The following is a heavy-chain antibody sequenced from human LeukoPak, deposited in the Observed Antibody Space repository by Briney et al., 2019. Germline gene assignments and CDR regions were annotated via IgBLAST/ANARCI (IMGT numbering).Heavy chain of an antibody. CDR3: ARKGESSSSWYGGLAY. V-gene: IGHV3-48*01. Sequence: TGGSLRLSCAASGFTFSSFSMIWVRQAPGKGLEWLSYISSGSGSIYYADSVKGRFTISRDNAKNSLYLQMNSLRAEDTAVYYCARKGESSSSWYGGLAYWGQGTLVTVSS. J-gene: IGHJ4*02. D-gene: IGHD6-13*01. CDR2: ISSGSGSI. CDR1: GFTFSSFS.